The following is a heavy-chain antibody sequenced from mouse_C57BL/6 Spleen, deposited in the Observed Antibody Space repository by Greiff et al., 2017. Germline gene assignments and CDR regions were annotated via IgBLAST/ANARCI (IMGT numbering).Heavy chain of an antibody. J-gene: IGHJ2*01. D-gene: IGHD2-1*01. Sequence: QVQLKQPGAELVKPGASVKLSCKASGYTFTSYWMQWVKQRPGQGLEWIGEIDPSDSYTNYNQKFKGKATLTVDTSSSTAYMPLSSLTSEDSAVYYCARRGNYYFDDWGQGTTLTVSS. CDR2: IDPSDSYT. V-gene: IGHV1-50*01. CDR3: ARRGNYYFDD. CDR1: GYTFTSYW.